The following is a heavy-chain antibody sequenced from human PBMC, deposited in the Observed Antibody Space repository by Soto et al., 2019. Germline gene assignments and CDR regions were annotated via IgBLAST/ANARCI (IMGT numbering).Heavy chain of an antibody. CDR2: ISGSGGST. CDR3: AKDWRWEQPVYYYYYGMDV. Sequence: EVQLLESGGGLVQPGGSLRLSCAASGFTFSSYAMSWVRQAPGKGLEWVSAISGSGGSTYYADSVKGRFTISRDNSKNTLYLQMNSLRAEYTAVYYCAKDWRWEQPVYYYYYGMDVWGQGTTVTVSS. V-gene: IGHV3-23*01. CDR1: GFTFSSYA. J-gene: IGHJ6*02. D-gene: IGHD1-26*01.